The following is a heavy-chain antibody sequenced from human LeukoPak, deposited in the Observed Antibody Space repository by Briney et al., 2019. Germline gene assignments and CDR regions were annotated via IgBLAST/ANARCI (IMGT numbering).Heavy chain of an antibody. CDR3: ARGGGRYCSSTSCYYYGMDV. CDR2: IIIIFGTA. J-gene: IGHJ6*04. D-gene: IGHD2-2*01. CDR1: GGTFSSYA. Sequence: SVKVSCKASGGTFSSYAISWVRQAPGQGLEWMGGIIIIFGTANYAQKFQGRVTITAEESTSTAYMELSSLRSEDTAVYYCARGGGRYCSSTSCYYYGMDVWGKGTTVTVSS. V-gene: IGHV1-69*13.